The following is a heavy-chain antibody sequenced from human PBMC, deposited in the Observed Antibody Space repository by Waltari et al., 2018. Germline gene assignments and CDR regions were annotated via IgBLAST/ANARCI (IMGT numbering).Heavy chain of an antibody. CDR2: IYSGGRT. V-gene: IGHV3-53*01. J-gene: IGHJ5*02. CDR1: GYTVSSNY. D-gene: IGHD3-3*01. Sequence: EVQLVESGGGLIQPGGSLRLPCAASGYTVSSNYMSWVREAPGKGLDWVSVIYSGGRTYYADSVKGRFTISRDNSKNTLYLQMNSLRAEDTAVYYCARVRYAWNFDFWSGAYNWFDPWGQGTLVTVSS. CDR3: ARVRYAWNFDFWSGAYNWFDP.